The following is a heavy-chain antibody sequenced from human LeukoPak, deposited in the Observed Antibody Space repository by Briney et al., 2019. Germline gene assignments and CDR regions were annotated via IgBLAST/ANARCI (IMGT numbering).Heavy chain of an antibody. Sequence: SETLSLTCTVSGGSISSSAYYWGWIRQPPGKGLEWIGSIYYSGSTYYNPSLKSRVTISVDTSKNQFSLKLSSVTAADTAVYYCARDGYSSGWPDYFDYWGQGTLVTVSS. D-gene: IGHD6-19*01. CDR2: IYYSGST. J-gene: IGHJ4*02. CDR1: GGSISSSAYY. CDR3: ARDGYSSGWPDYFDY. V-gene: IGHV4-39*07.